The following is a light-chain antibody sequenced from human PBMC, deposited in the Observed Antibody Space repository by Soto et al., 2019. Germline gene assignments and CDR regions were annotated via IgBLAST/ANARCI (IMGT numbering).Light chain of an antibody. V-gene: IGLV1-44*01. CDR2: NNN. CDR3: AAWDASLTAPV. J-gene: IGLJ1*01. CDR1: RSDIGSNS. Sequence: QSVLTQPPSASGTPGQTVIISCSGSRSDIGSNSVNWYQHLPGTAPKLLIYNNNQRPSGVPDRFSGSKSGTSASLAISGLQSEDEADYYCAAWDASLTAPVFGTETQVTLL.